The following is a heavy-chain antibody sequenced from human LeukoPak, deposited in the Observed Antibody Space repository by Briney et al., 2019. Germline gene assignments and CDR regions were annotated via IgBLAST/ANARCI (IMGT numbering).Heavy chain of an antibody. CDR2: INPNSGGT. D-gene: IGHD3-10*01. V-gene: IGHV1-2*02. Sequence: ASVKVSCKASGDTFTGYYMHWVRQAPGQGLEWMGWINPNSGGTNYAQKFQGRVTMTRDTSISTAYMELSRLRSDDTAVYYCARDALNYGHLSPFDYWGQGTLVTVSS. CDR1: GDTFTGYY. J-gene: IGHJ4*02. CDR3: ARDALNYGHLSPFDY.